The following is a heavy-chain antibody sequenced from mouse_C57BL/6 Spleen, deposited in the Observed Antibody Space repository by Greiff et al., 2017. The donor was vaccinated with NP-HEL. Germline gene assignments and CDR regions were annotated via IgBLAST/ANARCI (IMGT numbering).Heavy chain of an antibody. D-gene: IGHD2-4*01. J-gene: IGHJ3*01. V-gene: IGHV6-3*01. CDR3: TAYCDYDEGAWFAY. CDR2: IRLKSDDSAT. CDR1: GFTFSNYW. Sequence: EVLLVESGGGLVQPGGSMKLSCVASGFTFSNYWMNWVRQSPERGLEWVAQIRLKSDDSATHYAVSVKGRFTISRDDSKSSVYLQMNILRAEDTGMYYCTAYCDYDEGAWFAYWGQGTLVTVSA.